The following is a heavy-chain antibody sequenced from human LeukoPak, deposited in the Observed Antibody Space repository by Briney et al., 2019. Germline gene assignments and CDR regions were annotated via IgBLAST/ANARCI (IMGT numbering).Heavy chain of an antibody. CDR3: ARGDYVWGSNRLGWFDP. CDR2: IFYSGNT. J-gene: IGHJ5*02. D-gene: IGHD3-16*02. Sequence: SETLSLTCTVSGDPINSYYWSWLRQPPGKGLEWIGYIFYSGNTNYNPSLKSRVTISVDTSKNQFSLKLSSVTAADTAVYYCARGDYVWGSNRLGWFDPWGQGTQVTVSS. V-gene: IGHV4-59*01. CDR1: GDPINSYY.